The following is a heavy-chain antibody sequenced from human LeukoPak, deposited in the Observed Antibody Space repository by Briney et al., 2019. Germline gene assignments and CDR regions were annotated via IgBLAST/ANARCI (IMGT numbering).Heavy chain of an antibody. Sequence: ASVKVSCKASGYTFTSYDINWVRQATGQGLEWMGWMNPNSGNTGYAQKFQGRVTMTRNTSISTAYMELSSLRSEDTAVYYCARDYKERRIAAAGRGSQTMYYFDYWGQGTLVTVSS. CDR1: GYTFTSYD. V-gene: IGHV1-8*01. CDR2: MNPNSGNT. D-gene: IGHD6-13*01. CDR3: ARDYKERRIAAAGRGSQTMYYFDY. J-gene: IGHJ4*02.